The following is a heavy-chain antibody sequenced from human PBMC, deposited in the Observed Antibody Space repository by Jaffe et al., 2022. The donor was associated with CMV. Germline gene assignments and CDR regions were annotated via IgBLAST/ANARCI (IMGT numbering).Heavy chain of an antibody. V-gene: IGHV3-33*08. CDR3: ARDHCSGGSCYAPEGYYYYYMDV. J-gene: IGHJ6*03. D-gene: IGHD2-15*01. CDR1: GFTFSSYG. Sequence: QVQLVESGGGVVQPGRSLRLSCAASGFTFSSYGMHWVRQAPGKGLEWVAVIWYDGSNKYYADSVKGRFTISRDNSKNTLYLQMNSLRAEDTAVYYCARDHCSGGSCYAPEGYYYYYMDVWGKGTTVTVSS. CDR2: IWYDGSNK.